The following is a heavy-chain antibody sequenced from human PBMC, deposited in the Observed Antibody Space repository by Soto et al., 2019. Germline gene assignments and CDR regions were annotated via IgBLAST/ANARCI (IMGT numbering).Heavy chain of an antibody. D-gene: IGHD3-3*01. CDR2: TYYRSKWYN. J-gene: IGHJ6*03. CDR3: ARRTIFGVVTTPNYYMDV. V-gene: IGHV6-1*01. Sequence: PSQTLSLTCVISGDSVSSNSAAWNRIRQSPSRSLEWLGRTYYRSKWYNDYAVSVKSRITINPDTSKNQFSLQLNSVTPEDTAVYYCARRTIFGVVTTPNYYMDVWGKGTTVTVSS. CDR1: GDSVSSNSAA.